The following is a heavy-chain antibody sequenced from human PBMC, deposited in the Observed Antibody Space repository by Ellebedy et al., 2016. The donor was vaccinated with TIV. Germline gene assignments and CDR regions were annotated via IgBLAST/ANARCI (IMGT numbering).Heavy chain of an antibody. CDR3: ASCSIGSSWYNNWFNP. V-gene: IGHV1-24*01. Sequence: ASVKVSCXVSGYTLTELSMHWVRQAPGKGLEWMGGFDPEDGETIYAQKFQGRVTMTEDTSTDTAYMELSSLRSEDTAVYYCASCSIGSSWYNNWFNPWGQGTLVTVSS. J-gene: IGHJ5*02. CDR2: FDPEDGET. D-gene: IGHD6-13*01. CDR1: GYTLTELS.